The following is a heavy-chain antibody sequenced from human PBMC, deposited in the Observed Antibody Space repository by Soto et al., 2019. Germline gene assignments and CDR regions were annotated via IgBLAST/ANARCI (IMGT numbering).Heavy chain of an antibody. Sequence: WGSLVFSCASSVFTFSVSAMHWVRQASGKGLEWVGRIRSKANSYATAYAASVKGRFTISRDDSKNTAYLQMNSLKTEDTAVYYCMTDIVVVVAATSMDVWGQGTTVTVSS. CDR2: IRSKANSYAT. CDR1: VFTFSVSA. CDR3: MTDIVVVVAATSMDV. D-gene: IGHD2-15*01. V-gene: IGHV3-73*01. J-gene: IGHJ6*02.